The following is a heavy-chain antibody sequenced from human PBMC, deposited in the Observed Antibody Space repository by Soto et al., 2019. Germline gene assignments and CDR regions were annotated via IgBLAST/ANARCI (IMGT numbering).Heavy chain of an antibody. D-gene: IGHD3-16*02. V-gene: IGHV3-23*01. CDR1: GFTFSSYA. CDR3: AKDRPKGGLGELSLSYFDY. Sequence: GGSLRLSCAASGFTFSSYAMSWVRQAPGKGLEWVSAISGSGGSTYYADSVKGRFTISRDNSKNTLYLQMNSLRAEDTAVYYCAKDRPKGGLGELSLSYFDYWGQGTLVTVSS. J-gene: IGHJ4*02. CDR2: ISGSGGST.